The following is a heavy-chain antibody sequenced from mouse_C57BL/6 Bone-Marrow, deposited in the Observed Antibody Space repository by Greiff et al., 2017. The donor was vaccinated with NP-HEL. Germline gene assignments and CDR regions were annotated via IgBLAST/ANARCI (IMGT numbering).Heavy chain of an antibody. CDR1: GYTFTSYG. V-gene: IGHV1-81*01. CDR2: IYPRSGNT. J-gene: IGHJ2*01. CDR3: ANYCGSSYWGY. D-gene: IGHD1-1*01. Sequence: VMLVESGAELARPGASVKLSCKASGYTFTSYGISWVKQRTGQGLEWIGEIYPRSGNTYYNEKFKGKATLTADKSSSTAYMELRSLTYEDSAVYLCANYCGSSYWGYWGQGTTLTVSS.